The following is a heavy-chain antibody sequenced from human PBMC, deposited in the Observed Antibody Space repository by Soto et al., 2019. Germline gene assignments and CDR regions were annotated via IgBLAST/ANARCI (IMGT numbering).Heavy chain of an antibody. Sequence: QVQLVQSGAEVKKPGASVKVSCKASGYTFTGYYLHWVRQAPGQGLEWIGWINPNTGDTNYAQRFQGWVTMTRGTSISTAYVELSRLKSDDTAVYYWARANYGGNSEADYWGQGTLVIVSS. V-gene: IGHV1-2*04. D-gene: IGHD4-17*01. J-gene: IGHJ4*02. CDR3: ARANYGGNSEADY. CDR1: GYTFTGYY. CDR2: INPNTGDT.